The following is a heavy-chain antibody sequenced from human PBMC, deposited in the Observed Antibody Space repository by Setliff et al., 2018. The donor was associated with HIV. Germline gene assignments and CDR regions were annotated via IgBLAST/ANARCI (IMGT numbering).Heavy chain of an antibody. Sequence: GGSLRLSCVASGFVFNNYVFTWIRQAPGKGLEWVAVISIDGSDTFYSDSVKGRFTISRDDSKNTAYLQMDSLKTEDTAVYYCTRHSTDPWSLLGYWGQGTLVTVSS. D-gene: IGHD4-4*01. CDR1: GFVFNNYV. V-gene: IGHV3-30*03. J-gene: IGHJ4*02. CDR3: TRHSTDPWSLLGY. CDR2: ISIDGSDT.